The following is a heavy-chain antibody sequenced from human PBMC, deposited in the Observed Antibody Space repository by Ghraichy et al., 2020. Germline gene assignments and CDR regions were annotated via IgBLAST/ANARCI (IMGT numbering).Heavy chain of an antibody. CDR2: ISITRRYI. CDR1: GFIFSSYT. V-gene: IGHV3-21*01. Sequence: GEYLNISCAASGFIFSSYTMNWVRQAPGKGVEWVSSISITRRYIYYADSVKGRFTISRDNAKNSLYLQMNGLRAEDTAVYYCARDASLPGYSYGRPLYGMDVWGQGTAVTVSS. CDR3: ARDASLPGYSYGRPLYGMDV. J-gene: IGHJ6*02. D-gene: IGHD5-12*01.